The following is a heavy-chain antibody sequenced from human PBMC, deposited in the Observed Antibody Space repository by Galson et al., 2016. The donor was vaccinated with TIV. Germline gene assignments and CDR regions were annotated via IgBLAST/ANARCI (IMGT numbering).Heavy chain of an antibody. V-gene: IGHV3-15*01. J-gene: IGHJ4*02. CDR3: ATECHLACPTALGSSGDPIDY. CDR1: GFTFSNAW. Sequence: SLRLSCAASGFTFSNAWMNWVRQAPGKGLEWVGRIKSKTDGGTTDYAAPVKGRFTISRDDSKNTLYLQMNSLKTEDTALYYSATECHLACPTALGSSGDPIDYWGQGTLVTVSS. CDR2: IKSKTDGGTT. D-gene: IGHD6-6*01.